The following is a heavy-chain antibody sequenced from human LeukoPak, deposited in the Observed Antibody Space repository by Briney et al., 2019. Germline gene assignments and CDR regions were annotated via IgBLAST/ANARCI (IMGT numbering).Heavy chain of an antibody. J-gene: IGHJ3*02. V-gene: IGHV1-18*04. Sequence: ASVKVSCKASGYTFTGYYMHWVRQAPGQGLEWMGWISAYNGNTNYAQKLQGRVTMTTDTSTSTAYMELRSPRSDDTAVYYCARDTPRYCSSTSCYAFDIWGQGTMVTVSS. D-gene: IGHD2-2*01. CDR2: ISAYNGNT. CDR3: ARDTPRYCSSTSCYAFDI. CDR1: GYTFTGYY.